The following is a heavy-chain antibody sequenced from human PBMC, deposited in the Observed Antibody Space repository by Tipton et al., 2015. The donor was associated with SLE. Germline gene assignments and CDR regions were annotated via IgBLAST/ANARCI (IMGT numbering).Heavy chain of an antibody. Sequence: GSLRLSCAASGFTFSSYSMNWVRQAPGKGLEWVSSISSSSSYIYYADSVKGRFTISRDNAKNSLYLQMNSLRAEDTAVYYCARDRRSGYSSSWYADYWGQGTLVTVSS. CDR2: ISSSSSYI. J-gene: IGHJ4*02. V-gene: IGHV3-21*01. CDR1: GFTFSSYS. CDR3: ARDRRSGYSSSWYADY. D-gene: IGHD6-13*01.